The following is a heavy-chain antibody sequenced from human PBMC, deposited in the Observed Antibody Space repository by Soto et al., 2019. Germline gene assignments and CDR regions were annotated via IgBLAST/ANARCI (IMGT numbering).Heavy chain of an antibody. V-gene: IGHV1-3*01. D-gene: IGHD2-15*01. Sequence: ASVKVSCKASGYTFTSYAMHWVRQAPGQRLEWMGWINAGNGNTKYSQKFQGRVTITRDTSASTAYMELSSLRSEDTAVYYCARVWGYCSGGSCYYWFDPWGQGTLVTVSS. CDR3: ARVWGYCSGGSCYYWFDP. CDR1: GYTFTSYA. J-gene: IGHJ5*02. CDR2: INAGNGNT.